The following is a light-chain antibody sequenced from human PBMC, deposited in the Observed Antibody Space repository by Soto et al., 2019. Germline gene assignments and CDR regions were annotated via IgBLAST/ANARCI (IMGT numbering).Light chain of an antibody. J-gene: IGKJ1*01. Sequence: DIQMTESPSTLSASVGDRVTITCRASQSISSWLAWYQQKPGKAPKLLIYDASSLESGVPSRFSGSGSGTEFTLTISSLKTEDVATYDCQKYNSAPRTFGQGTKVDI. CDR3: QKYNSAPRT. V-gene: IGKV1-5*01. CDR1: QSISSW. CDR2: DAS.